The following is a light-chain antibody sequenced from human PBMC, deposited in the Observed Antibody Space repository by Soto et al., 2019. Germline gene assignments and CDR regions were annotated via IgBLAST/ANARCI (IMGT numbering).Light chain of an antibody. V-gene: IGLV2-14*01. Sequence: QSVLTQPASVSGSPGQSITISCTGTTSEVGGHNYDFWYQHHPRKAPKLLISEVSNRPSGVCSRFSGSKSGNMASLTSSGLRPENEAYYYCTSYTSYRTLPVFGAGTKLTVL. CDR3: TSYTSYRTLPV. CDR2: EVS. CDR1: TSEVGGHNY. J-gene: IGLJ1*01.